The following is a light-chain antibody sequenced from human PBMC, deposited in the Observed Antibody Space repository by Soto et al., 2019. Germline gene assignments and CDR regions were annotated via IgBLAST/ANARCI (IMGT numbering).Light chain of an antibody. CDR2: AAS. J-gene: IGKJ1*01. Sequence: DIQMTQSPSSLSASVGDRVTITCRASQNISSSLNWYQQKPGKAPKLLIYAASSLQSGVPSRFSGSVSGTDFTLTISSLQPEDFATYYCQQSYSTPRTFGQGTKVDIK. V-gene: IGKV1-39*01. CDR3: QQSYSTPRT. CDR1: QNISSS.